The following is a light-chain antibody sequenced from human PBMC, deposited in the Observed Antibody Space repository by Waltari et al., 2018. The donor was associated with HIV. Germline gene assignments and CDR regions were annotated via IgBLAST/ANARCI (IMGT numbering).Light chain of an antibody. CDR3: SSYTRRGTVV. J-gene: IGLJ2*01. V-gene: IGLV2-14*03. CDR2: EVT. CDR1: SSAFGYYDY. Sequence: QSALTQPASVSGSPGQSIVLPSTGSSSAFGYYDYVYWYQQYPGQAPKALIYEVTSRPSGTSSRFSGSKSATTAFLAISKLQTDDEADYFCSSYTRRGTVVFGGGTRLTVL.